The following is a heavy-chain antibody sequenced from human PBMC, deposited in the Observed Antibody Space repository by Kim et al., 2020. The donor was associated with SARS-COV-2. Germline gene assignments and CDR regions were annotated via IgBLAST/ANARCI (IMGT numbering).Heavy chain of an antibody. CDR3: ARRGIMGDAFDI. V-gene: IGHV4-30-2*03. D-gene: IGHD3-10*01. Sequence: YTNPSLKSRVTISVDTSTTQFSLKLSSYTAAETDVYYCARRGIMGDAFDIWGQGTMVTVSS. J-gene: IGHJ3*02.